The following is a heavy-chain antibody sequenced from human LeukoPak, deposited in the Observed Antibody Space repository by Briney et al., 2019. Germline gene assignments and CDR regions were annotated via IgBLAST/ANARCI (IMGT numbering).Heavy chain of an antibody. Sequence: GGSLRLSCAASGFTFSSYAMSWVRQAPGKGLEWVSAISGSGGGTYYADSVKGRFTISRDNSKNTLYLQMNSLRAEDTAVYYCAKGGQSYGIYYFDYWGQGTLVTVSS. CDR2: ISGSGGGT. D-gene: IGHD3-10*01. J-gene: IGHJ4*02. CDR1: GFTFSSYA. V-gene: IGHV3-23*01. CDR3: AKGGQSYGIYYFDY.